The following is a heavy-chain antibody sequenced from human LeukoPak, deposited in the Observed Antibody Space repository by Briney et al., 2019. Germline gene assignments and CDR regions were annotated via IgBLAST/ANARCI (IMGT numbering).Heavy chain of an antibody. Sequence: SETLSLTCAVYGGSFSGYYWSWIRQPPGKGLEWIGEINHSGSTNYNPSLKSRVTISVDTSKNQFSLKLSSVTAADTAVYYCARRTYGWGVNWLDPWGQGTLVTISS. V-gene: IGHV4-34*01. J-gene: IGHJ5*02. D-gene: IGHD3-10*02. CDR3: ARRTYGWGVNWLDP. CDR2: INHSGST. CDR1: GGSFSGYY.